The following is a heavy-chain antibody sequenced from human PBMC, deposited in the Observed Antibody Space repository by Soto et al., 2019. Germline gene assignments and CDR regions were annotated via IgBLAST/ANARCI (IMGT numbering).Heavy chain of an antibody. Sequence: PSETLSLTCTVSGGSISSYYWSWIRQPPGKGLEWTGYIYYSGSTNYNPSLKSRVTISVDTSKNQFSLKLSSVTAADTAVYYCARVKSTRRLFSSGWDYDAFDIWGQGTMVTVSS. CDR3: ARVKSTRRLFSSGWDYDAFDI. V-gene: IGHV4-59*01. CDR1: GGSISSYY. CDR2: IYYSGST. J-gene: IGHJ3*02. D-gene: IGHD6-19*01.